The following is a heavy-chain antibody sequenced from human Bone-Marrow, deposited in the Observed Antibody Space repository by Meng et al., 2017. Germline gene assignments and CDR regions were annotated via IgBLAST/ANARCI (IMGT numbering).Heavy chain of an antibody. J-gene: IGHJ4*02. CDR2: IHYNGST. D-gene: IGHD2-21*02. Sequence: QLQLQESGPGMVKPSQILAPTCTVSGAAITSGGYYWGWIAQHPGKGLEWIGYIHYNGSTYYNPSLKSRVTISVDTYKNQFSLKLSSVTAADTAVYYCARHIVVVTAIPYYFDYWGQGTLVTVSS. V-gene: IGHV4-31*03. CDR1: GAAITSGGYY. CDR3: ARHIVVVTAIPYYFDY.